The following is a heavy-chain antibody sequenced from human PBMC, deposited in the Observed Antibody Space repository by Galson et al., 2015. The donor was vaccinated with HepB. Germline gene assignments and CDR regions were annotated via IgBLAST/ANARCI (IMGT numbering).Heavy chain of an antibody. CDR3: ARNPSSYDYSSMDV. Sequence: SLRLSCAHSGFSFTSHSMNWVRQAPGKGLEWVAYVSSGSTGKYYADSVKGRFTISRDNAKSSLYLYMNDLRAEDTAVYYCARNPSSYDYSSMDVWGQGTTVIVSS. J-gene: IGHJ6*02. CDR1: GFSFTSHS. V-gene: IGHV3-48*01. CDR2: VSSGSTGK.